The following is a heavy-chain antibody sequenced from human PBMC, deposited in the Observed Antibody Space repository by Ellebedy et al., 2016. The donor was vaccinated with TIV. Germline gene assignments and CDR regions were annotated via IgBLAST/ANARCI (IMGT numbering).Heavy chain of an antibody. Sequence: AASVKVSCKASGYTFTGYYIHWARQAPGPGLEWMGWINPNSGVTNYAQKFQDWVTMTRDTSITTAYMELSRLRSEDTAVYYCARSTLDWLFNQYYFDYWGQGTLVTVSS. CDR3: ARSTLDWLFNQYYFDY. J-gene: IGHJ4*02. V-gene: IGHV1-2*04. CDR1: GYTFTGYY. CDR2: INPNSGVT. D-gene: IGHD3-9*01.